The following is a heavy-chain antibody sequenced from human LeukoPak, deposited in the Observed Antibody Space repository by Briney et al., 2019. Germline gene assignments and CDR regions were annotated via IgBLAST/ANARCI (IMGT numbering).Heavy chain of an antibody. CDR1: GYTFTSYY. V-gene: IGHV1-46*01. Sequence: ASVKVSCKASGYTFTSYYMHWVRQAPGQGREWMGIINPSGGSTSYAQKFQGRVTMTRDMSTSTVYMELSSLRSEDTAVYYCARGYCSGGSCQMSHFDNWGQGTLVTVSS. CDR3: ARGYCSGGSCQMSHFDN. J-gene: IGHJ4*02. CDR2: INPSGGST. D-gene: IGHD2-15*01.